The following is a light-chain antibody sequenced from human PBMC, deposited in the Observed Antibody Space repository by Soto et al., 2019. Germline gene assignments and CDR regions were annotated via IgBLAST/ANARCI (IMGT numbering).Light chain of an antibody. J-gene: IGLJ2*01. CDR2: LNSDGSH. Sequence: QPVLTQSPSASASLGASVKLTCTLRSGHSNYAIAWHQQQSEKGPRYLMKLNSDGSHSKGDGIPDRFSGSSSGAERYLTISSLQSEDAADYYCQTWGSGIVVFGGGTKLTVL. V-gene: IGLV4-69*01. CDR1: SGHSNYA. CDR3: QTWGSGIVV.